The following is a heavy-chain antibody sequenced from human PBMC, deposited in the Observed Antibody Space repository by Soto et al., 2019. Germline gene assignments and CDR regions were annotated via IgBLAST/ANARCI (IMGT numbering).Heavy chain of an antibody. D-gene: IGHD6-19*01. V-gene: IGHV3-30-3*01. CDR3: ARDDDSSGWYGCFDY. J-gene: IGHJ4*02. CDR2: ISYDGSNK. Sequence: LRLSCAASGFTFSSYAMHWVRQAPGKGLEWVAVISYDGSNKYYADSVKGRFTISRDNSKNTLYLQMNSLRAEDTAVYYCARDDDSSGWYGCFDYWGQGTLVTVSS. CDR1: GFTFSSYA.